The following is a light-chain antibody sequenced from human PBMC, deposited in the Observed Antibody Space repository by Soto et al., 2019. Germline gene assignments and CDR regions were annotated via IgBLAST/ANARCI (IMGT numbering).Light chain of an antibody. V-gene: IGKV1-39*01. CDR3: QQSYSIPWT. J-gene: IGKJ1*01. Sequence: DIQMTQSPSSLSASVGDRVTITCRASQSISSYLNWYQQKPGKAPKLLIYAASTLQSGVPSRFSGSGSGTDFTLTISSLQPEDFATYYCQQSYSIPWTFGQGTKVEFK. CDR2: AAS. CDR1: QSISSY.